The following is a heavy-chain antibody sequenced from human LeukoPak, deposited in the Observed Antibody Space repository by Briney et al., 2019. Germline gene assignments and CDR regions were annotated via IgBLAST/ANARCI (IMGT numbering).Heavy chain of an antibody. V-gene: IGHV4-34*01. Sequence: KPSETLSLTCAVYGGSFSGYYWSWIRQPPGKGLEWIGEINHSGSTNYNPSLKSRVTISVDTSKNQFSLKLSSVTAADTAVYYCATRESLLWFGELSRYYYTDVWGKGTTVTVSS. CDR2: INHSGST. CDR1: GGSFSGYY. CDR3: ATRESLLWFGELSRYYYTDV. J-gene: IGHJ6*03. D-gene: IGHD3-10*01.